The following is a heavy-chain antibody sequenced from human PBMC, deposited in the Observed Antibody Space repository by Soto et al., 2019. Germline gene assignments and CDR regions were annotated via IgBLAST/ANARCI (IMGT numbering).Heavy chain of an antibody. J-gene: IGHJ6*02. Sequence: HGESLKISCQGSGYSFASYWIGWVRQMPGKDLEWMGIIYPGDSDTRYSPSFQGQVTISADKSLRTAYLQWTSLKASDTALYYWARTRSFHLGFYYDVMDVWGQGTTVTVSS. CDR3: ARTRSFHLGFYYDVMDV. CDR1: GYSFASYW. D-gene: IGHD2-2*03. V-gene: IGHV5-51*01. CDR2: IYPGDSDT.